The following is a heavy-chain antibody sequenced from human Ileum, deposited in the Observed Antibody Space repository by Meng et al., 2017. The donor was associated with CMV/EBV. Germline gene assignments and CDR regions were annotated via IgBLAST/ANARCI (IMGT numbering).Heavy chain of an antibody. CDR1: GFTFSDYA. J-gene: IGHJ4*02. CDR2: TSDGTNE. V-gene: IGHV3-30*04. CDR3: VRDGDFSTWPLDY. D-gene: IGHD6-13*01. Sequence: QVQLVESGGGVVQPGRSLRLSWVASGFTFSDYAMHWVRQAPGKGLEWVARTSDGTNEYYADSVKGRFTISRDNSKNTLSLQMNSLRVEDTAVYYCVRDGDFSTWPLDYWGQGTLVTVS.